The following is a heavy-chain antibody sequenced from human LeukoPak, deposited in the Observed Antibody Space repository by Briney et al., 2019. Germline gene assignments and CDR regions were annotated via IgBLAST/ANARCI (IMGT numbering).Heavy chain of an antibody. CDR2: INPSGGST. V-gene: IGHV1-46*01. CDR3: ARAPDTMDYDILTGHPYYYYGMDV. D-gene: IGHD3-9*01. J-gene: IGHJ6*02. CDR1: GYTFTSYY. Sequence: ASVKVSCTASGYTFTSYYMHWVRQAPGQGLEWMGIINPSGGSTSYAQKFQGRVTMTRDTSTSTVYMELSSLRSEDTAVYYCARAPDTMDYDILTGHPYYYYGMDVWGQGTTVTVSS.